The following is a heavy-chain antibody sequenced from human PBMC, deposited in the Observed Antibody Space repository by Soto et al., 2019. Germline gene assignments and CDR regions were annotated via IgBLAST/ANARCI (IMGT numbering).Heavy chain of an antibody. CDR3: ARGQDTAMVYPPRFDP. V-gene: IGHV5-51*01. CDR1: GYSFTSYW. J-gene: IGHJ5*02. CDR2: IYPGDSDT. D-gene: IGHD5-18*01. Sequence: PGESLKISCKGSGYSFTSYWIGWVRQMPGKGLEWMGIIYPGDSDTRYSPSFQGQVTISADKSISTAYLQWSSLKASDTAMYYCARGQDTAMVYPPRFDPWGQGTLVTVSS.